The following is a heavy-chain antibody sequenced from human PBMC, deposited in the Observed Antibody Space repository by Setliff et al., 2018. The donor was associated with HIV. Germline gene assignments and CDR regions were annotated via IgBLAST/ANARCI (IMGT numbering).Heavy chain of an antibody. Sequence: SVMVSCKASGGTFSSYAISWVRQAPGQGLEWMGGIIPIFGTANYAQKFQGRVTITTDESTSTAYMELSSLRSEDTAVYYCASSYYYDSSGYSEPRYYYYGMDVWGQGTTVTVSS. J-gene: IGHJ6*02. V-gene: IGHV1-69*05. CDR3: ASSYYYDSSGYSEPRYYYYGMDV. CDR1: GGTFSSYA. CDR2: IIPIFGTA. D-gene: IGHD3-22*01.